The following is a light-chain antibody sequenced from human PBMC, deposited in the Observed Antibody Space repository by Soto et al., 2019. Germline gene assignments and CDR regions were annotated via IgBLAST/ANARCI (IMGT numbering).Light chain of an antibody. CDR1: QGISSY. CDR2: AAS. Sequence: DIQMTQSPSSLSASVGDRVTITCRASQGISSYLAWYQQKPGKAPALLIYAASSLQSGVPSRFSGSGSGTDFTLTISSLQPEDFATYYCQQSYSPPPITFGQGTRLEIK. V-gene: IGKV1-39*01. CDR3: QQSYSPPPIT. J-gene: IGKJ5*01.